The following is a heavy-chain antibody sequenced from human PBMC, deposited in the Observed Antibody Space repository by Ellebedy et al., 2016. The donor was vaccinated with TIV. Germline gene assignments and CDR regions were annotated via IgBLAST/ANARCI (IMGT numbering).Heavy chain of an antibody. J-gene: IGHJ4*02. V-gene: IGHV3-23*01. Sequence: GESLKISCAASGFTFSSHGMAWVRQAPGKGLEWLSGITGGGDTPYYADSVKGRFTISRDNSKNTLFLQLSSLRAEDTAVFYCVRVMWPVPGPVDPFDYWGQGTPVTVSS. CDR2: ITGGGDTP. CDR3: VRVMWPVPGPVDPFDY. CDR1: GFTFSSHG. D-gene: IGHD6-19*01.